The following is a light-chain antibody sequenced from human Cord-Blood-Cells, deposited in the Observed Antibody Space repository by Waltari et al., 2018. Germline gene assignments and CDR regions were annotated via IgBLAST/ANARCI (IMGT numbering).Light chain of an antibody. V-gene: IGLV2-23*03. CDR2: EGS. CDR3: CSYAGSSTFGV. Sequence: QSALTQPASVSVSPGQSITISCTGTSSYVGSYNLVSWYQQHPGKAPKLMIYEGSKRPSGVSNRFSGSKSGNTASLTISGLQAEEEADYYCCSYAGSSTFGVFGGGTKLTVL. CDR1: SSYVGSYNL. J-gene: IGLJ3*02.